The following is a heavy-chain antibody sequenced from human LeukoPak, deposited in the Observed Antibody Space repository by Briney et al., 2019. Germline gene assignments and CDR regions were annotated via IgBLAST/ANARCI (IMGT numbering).Heavy chain of an antibody. V-gene: IGHV3-30*02. J-gene: IGHJ4*02. CDR1: GLTFSNHG. Sequence: GGSLRLXCTASGLTFSNHGMNWGRQAPDKGLEWVAFIGHEGNNEQYRDSLKGRFTISRDNSKNTLYLQMNSLRTEDTAMYYCAKDGAYYIDDHWGQGTLVTVAS. CDR2: IGHEGNNE. CDR3: AKDGAYYIDDH. D-gene: IGHD3-10*01.